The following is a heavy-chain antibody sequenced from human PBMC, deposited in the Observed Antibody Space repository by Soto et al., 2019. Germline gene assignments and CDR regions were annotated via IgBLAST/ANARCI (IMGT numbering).Heavy chain of an antibody. D-gene: IGHD6-19*01. CDR2: ISGSGGST. Sequence: GGSLRLSCAASGFTFSSYAMSWVRQAPGKGLEWVSAISGSGGSTYYADSVKGRFTISRDNSKNTLYLQMNSLRAEDTAVYYCAKDHLIAVAGTFGPNPGGDWFDPWGQGTLVTVSS. CDR1: GFTFSSYA. V-gene: IGHV3-23*01. J-gene: IGHJ5*02. CDR3: AKDHLIAVAGTFGPNPGGDWFDP.